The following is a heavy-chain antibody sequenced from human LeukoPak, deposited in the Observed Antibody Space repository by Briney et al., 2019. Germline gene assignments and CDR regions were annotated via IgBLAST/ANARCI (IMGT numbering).Heavy chain of an antibody. Sequence: ASVKVSCKASGGTFSSYAISWVRQAPGQGLEWMGGIIPIFGTANYAQKCQGRVTITTDESTSTAYMELSSLRSEDTAVYYCARGNWNYHFDYWGQGTLVTVSS. CDR2: IIPIFGTA. D-gene: IGHD1-7*01. V-gene: IGHV1-69*05. CDR1: GGTFSSYA. J-gene: IGHJ4*02. CDR3: ARGNWNYHFDY.